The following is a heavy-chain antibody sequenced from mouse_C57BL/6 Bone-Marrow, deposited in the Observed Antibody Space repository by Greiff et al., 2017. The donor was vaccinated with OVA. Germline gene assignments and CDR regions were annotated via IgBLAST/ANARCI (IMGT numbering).Heavy chain of an antibody. CDR2: IYPRSGNT. CDR3: ARLKFYYPYYFDY. D-gene: IGHD1-1*01. Sequence: QVQLKQSGAELARPGASVKLSCKASGYTFTSYGISWVKQRTGQGLEWIGEIYPRSGNTYYNEKFKGKATLTADKSSSTAYMELRSLTSEDSAVYFCARLKFYYPYYFDYWGQGTTLTVSS. CDR1: GYTFTSYG. J-gene: IGHJ2*01. V-gene: IGHV1-81*01.